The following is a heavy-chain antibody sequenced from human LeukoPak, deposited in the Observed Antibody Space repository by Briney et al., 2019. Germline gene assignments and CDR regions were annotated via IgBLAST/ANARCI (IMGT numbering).Heavy chain of an antibody. CDR1: GFTVSSNY. Sequence: GGSLRLSCAASGFTVSSNYMSWVRQAPGKGVEWVSVIYGGGTTYYADSVKGRFTISRDNSKSTLYLQMNSLRAEDTAVYYCARNNGSSWLMWWGQGTLVTVSS. D-gene: IGHD6-13*01. CDR2: IYGGGTT. J-gene: IGHJ4*02. CDR3: ARNNGSSWLMW. V-gene: IGHV3-53*01.